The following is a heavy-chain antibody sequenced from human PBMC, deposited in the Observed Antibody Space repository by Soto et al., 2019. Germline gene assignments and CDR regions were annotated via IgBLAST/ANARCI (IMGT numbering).Heavy chain of an antibody. D-gene: IGHD3-22*01. CDR2: ISSSSSTI. CDR1: GFTFSSYS. J-gene: IGHJ4*02. Sequence: PGGSLRLSCAASGFTFSSYSMNWVRQAPGKGLEWVSYISSSSSTIYYADSVKGRFTISRDNAKNSLYLQMNSLRDEDTAVYYCARTHGANYYDSSPNDYWGQGTLVTVSS. CDR3: ARTHGANYYDSSPNDY. V-gene: IGHV3-48*02.